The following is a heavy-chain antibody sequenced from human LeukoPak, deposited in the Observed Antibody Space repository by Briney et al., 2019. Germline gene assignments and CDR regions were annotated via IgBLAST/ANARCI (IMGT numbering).Heavy chain of an antibody. Sequence: PGGSLRLSCAASGFTFSSYGMHWVRQAPGKGLEWVAVISYDGSNKYYADSVKGRFTISRDNSKNTLYLQMNSLRAEDTAVYYCAKGRYYDSSGYPTSVDYWGQGTLVTVSS. J-gene: IGHJ4*02. CDR2: ISYDGSNK. V-gene: IGHV3-30*18. D-gene: IGHD3-22*01. CDR3: AKGRYYDSSGYPTSVDY. CDR1: GFTFSSYG.